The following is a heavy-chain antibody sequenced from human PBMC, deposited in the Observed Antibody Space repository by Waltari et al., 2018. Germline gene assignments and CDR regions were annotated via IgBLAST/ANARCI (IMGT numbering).Heavy chain of an antibody. D-gene: IGHD4-17*01. V-gene: IGHV4-34*01. CDR2: INHSGST. Sequence: QVQLQQWGAGLLKPSETLSLTCAVYGGSFSGYYWSWIRQPPGKGLEWIGEINHSGSTNYNPSLKSRVTISVDTSKNQFSLKLSSVTAADTAVYYCARFPDGDYESNYWGQGTLVTVSS. CDR1: GGSFSGYY. CDR3: ARFPDGDYESNY. J-gene: IGHJ4*02.